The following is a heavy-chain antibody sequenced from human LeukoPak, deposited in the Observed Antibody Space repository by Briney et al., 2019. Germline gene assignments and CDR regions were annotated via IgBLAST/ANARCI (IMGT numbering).Heavy chain of an antibody. CDR2: ISSSGSTI. CDR3: ARDSAGSLNDPILGYMDV. Sequence: GGSLRLSCAASGFTFSDYYMIWIRQAPGKELEWVSYISSSGSTIYYADSVKGRFTISRDNAKNSLYLQMNSLRAEDTAVYYCARDSAGSLNDPILGYMDVWGKGTTVTVSS. J-gene: IGHJ6*03. D-gene: IGHD3-3*01. CDR1: GFTFSDYY. V-gene: IGHV3-11*04.